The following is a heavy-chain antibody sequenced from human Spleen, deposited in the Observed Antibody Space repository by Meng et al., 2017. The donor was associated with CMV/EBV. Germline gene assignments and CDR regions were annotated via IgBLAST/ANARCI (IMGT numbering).Heavy chain of an antibody. CDR2: TYYRSKWYD. J-gene: IGHJ6*02. D-gene: IGHD3-22*01. V-gene: IGHV6-1*01. CDR3: ARDYYDSGAYYYTEEYYHGLDV. CDR1: GDSVSSNSAA. Sequence: LRLSCAISGDSVSSNSAAWNWIRQSPSRGLEWLGRTYYRSKWYDDYAMAVKSRITINPDTSKNQFSLQLNSVTPEDTAVYYCARDYYDSGAYYYTEEYYHGLDVWGQGTTGTSP.